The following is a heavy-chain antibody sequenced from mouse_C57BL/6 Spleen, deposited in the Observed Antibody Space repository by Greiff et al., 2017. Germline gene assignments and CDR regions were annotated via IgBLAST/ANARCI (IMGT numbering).Heavy chain of an antibody. J-gene: IGHJ2*01. Sequence: QVQLKQSGAELVRPGASVTLSCKASGYTFTDYEMHWVKQTPVHGLEWIGAIDPETGGTAYNQKFKGKAILTADKSSSTAYMELRSLTSEDSAVYYCTRSGYGNYFDYWGQGTTLPVSS. CDR3: TRSGYGNYFDY. V-gene: IGHV1-15*01. CDR1: GYTFTDYE. D-gene: IGHD2-1*01. CDR2: IDPETGGT.